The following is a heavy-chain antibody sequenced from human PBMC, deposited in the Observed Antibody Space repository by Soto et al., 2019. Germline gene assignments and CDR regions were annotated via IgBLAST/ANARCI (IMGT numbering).Heavy chain of an antibody. CDR1: GFTVSSNY. D-gene: IGHD5-12*01. CDR3: ARDFDIVATIYLFDY. V-gene: IGHV3-66*01. Sequence: GSLRLSCAASGFTVSSNYMSWVRQAPGKGLEWVSVIYSGGSTYYADSVKGRFIISRDDSKNTLFLQMNSLRAEDTAVYYCARDFDIVATIYLFDYWGQGTLVTVSS. J-gene: IGHJ4*02. CDR2: IYSGGST.